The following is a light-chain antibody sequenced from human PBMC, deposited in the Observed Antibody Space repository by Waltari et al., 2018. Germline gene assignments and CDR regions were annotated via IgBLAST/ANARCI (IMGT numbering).Light chain of an antibody. CDR1: RSNIVAGYD. CDR3: QSYDSSLSAV. Sequence: QSALTQPPSVSGAPGHSVTISCTGSRSNIVAGYDVHWYQPLPGAAPKLLIYAFSNRPSGVPDRFYGSKSGTSASLAINGLQAEDEAIYYCQSYDSSLSAVFGGGTKVTVL. J-gene: IGLJ3*02. V-gene: IGLV1-40*01. CDR2: AFS.